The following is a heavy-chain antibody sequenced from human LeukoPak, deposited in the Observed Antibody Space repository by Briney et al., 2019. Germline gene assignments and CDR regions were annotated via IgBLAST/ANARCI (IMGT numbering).Heavy chain of an antibody. D-gene: IGHD7-27*01. J-gene: IGHJ2*01. CDR1: GFKFNNYA. CDR3: AKMGENWGLYCYFDL. CDR2: ISGSGGNT. V-gene: IGHV3-23*01. Sequence: GGSLRLSCGVSGFKFNNYAMGWVRQAPGKGLEWVSVISGSGGNTYYTDSVKGRFTISRDNSKNTLYLQMNSLRAEDTAVYFCAKMGENWGLYCYFDLWGRGTLVTVSS.